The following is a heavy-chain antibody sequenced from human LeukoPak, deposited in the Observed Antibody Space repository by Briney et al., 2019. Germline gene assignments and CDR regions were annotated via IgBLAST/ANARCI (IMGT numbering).Heavy chain of an antibody. CDR1: RFTVSGNC. CDR2: ICTDGRT. J-gene: IGHJ4*02. V-gene: IGHV3-66*01. D-gene: IGHD6-13*01. CDR3: ARDLQQQLVKGCFDY. Sequence: GGSLRLSCAVSRFTVSGNCMSWVRQAPGKGLEWVSLICTDGRTFYADSVKGRFTISRDNAKNSLYLQMNSLRAEDTAVYYCARDLQQQLVKGCFDYWGQGTLVTVSS.